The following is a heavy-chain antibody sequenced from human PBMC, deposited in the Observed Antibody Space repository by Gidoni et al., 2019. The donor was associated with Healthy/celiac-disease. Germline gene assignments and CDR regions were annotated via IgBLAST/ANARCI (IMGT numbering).Heavy chain of an antibody. CDR1: GGTFSSYA. CDR3: ARDLGYGGNGDAFDI. Sequence: QVQLVQSGAEVQKPGSSVKVSCKASGGTFSSYAISLVRQAPGQGLEWMGRIIPILGIANYAQKFQGRVTITADKSTSTAYMELSSLRSEDTAVYYCARDLGYGGNGDAFDIWGQGTMVTVSS. CDR2: IIPILGIA. J-gene: IGHJ3*02. V-gene: IGHV1-69*04. D-gene: IGHD4-17*01.